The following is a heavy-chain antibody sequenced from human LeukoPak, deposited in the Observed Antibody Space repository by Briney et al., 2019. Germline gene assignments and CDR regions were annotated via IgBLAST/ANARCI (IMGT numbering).Heavy chain of an antibody. J-gene: IGHJ4*02. Sequence: PGGSLRLSCAASGFTFSSYAMSWVRRAPGKGLEWVAVITHDESNRYYADSVKGRFTISRDNSKNALYLQMNSLRTDDTAMYYCAKDPVVGKHGGIGAAYWGQGTLVTVSS. CDR1: GFTFSSYA. V-gene: IGHV3-30*18. CDR3: AKDPVVGKHGGIGAAY. D-gene: IGHD2-15*01. CDR2: ITHDESNR.